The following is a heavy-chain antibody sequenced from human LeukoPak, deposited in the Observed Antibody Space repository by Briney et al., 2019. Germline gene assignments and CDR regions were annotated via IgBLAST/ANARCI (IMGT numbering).Heavy chain of an antibody. Sequence: WASVKVSCKASGYTFTSYYMHWVRQAPGQGLEWMGIINPSGGSTSYAQKFQGRVTMTRDTSTSTVYMEPSSLRSEDTAVYYCARGPSTYDSSGYWLQHWGQGTLVTVSS. V-gene: IGHV1-46*01. J-gene: IGHJ1*01. CDR3: ARGPSTYDSSGYWLQH. CDR2: INPSGGST. CDR1: GYTFTSYY. D-gene: IGHD3-22*01.